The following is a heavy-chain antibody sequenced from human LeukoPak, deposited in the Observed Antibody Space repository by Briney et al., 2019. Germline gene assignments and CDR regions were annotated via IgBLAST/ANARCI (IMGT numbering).Heavy chain of an antibody. J-gene: IGHJ4*02. Sequence: PGGSLRLSCAASGFTFSSYSMNWVRQAPGKGLEWVSSISSSSSYIYYADSVKGRFTISRDNAKNSLYLQMNSLRAEDTAVYYCARDAFGWSGSVDYWGQGTLVTVSS. CDR3: ARDAFGWSGSVDY. V-gene: IGHV3-21*01. CDR1: GFTFSSYS. D-gene: IGHD3-3*01. CDR2: ISSSSSYI.